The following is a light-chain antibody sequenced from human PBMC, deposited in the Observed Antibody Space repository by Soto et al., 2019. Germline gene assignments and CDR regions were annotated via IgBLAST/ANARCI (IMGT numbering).Light chain of an antibody. CDR2: DAS. CDR1: QSISAW. Sequence: DIPMTQSPSTLSASVGDRVTITCRASQSISAWLAWFQQKPGQAPKLLIYDASTLESGVPSRFSGSGSGTQFTLTIISLQPDDVATYFCQQYSSYSLYTFGQGTKLEI. V-gene: IGKV1-5*01. J-gene: IGKJ2*01. CDR3: QQYSSYSLYT.